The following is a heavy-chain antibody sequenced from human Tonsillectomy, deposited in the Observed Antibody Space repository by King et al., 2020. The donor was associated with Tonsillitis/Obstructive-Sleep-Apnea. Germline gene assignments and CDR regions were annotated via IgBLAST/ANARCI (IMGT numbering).Heavy chain of an antibody. CDR2: IYHGYSDT. D-gene: IGHD3-16*01. J-gene: IGHJ6*04. Sequence: VQLVESGAEVKKPGESLKISCKGSGYSFTSYWSGWVRQMPGKGLDWMGIIYHGYSDTRYSPSFQGQVTISADKSISTAYLQWSSLKASDTAMYYWARHDPYAMDVWGKGTTVTVSS. V-gene: IGHV5-51*01. CDR1: GYSFTSYW. CDR3: ARHDPYAMDV.